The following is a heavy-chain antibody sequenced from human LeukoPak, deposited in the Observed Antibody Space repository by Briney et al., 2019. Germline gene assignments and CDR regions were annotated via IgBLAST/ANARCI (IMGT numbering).Heavy chain of an antibody. V-gene: IGHV3-73*01. D-gene: IGHD2-15*01. CDR3: TTDSSGY. CDR2: IRSKANSYAT. Sequence: GGSLRLSCAASGFTFSSYSMNWVRQASGKGLEWVGRIRSKANSYATAYAASVKGRFTISRDDSKNTAYLQMNSLKIEDTAVYYCTTDSSGYWGQGTLVTVSS. J-gene: IGHJ4*02. CDR1: GFTFSSYS.